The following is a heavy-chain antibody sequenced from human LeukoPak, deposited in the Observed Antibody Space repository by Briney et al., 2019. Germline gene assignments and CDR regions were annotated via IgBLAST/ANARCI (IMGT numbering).Heavy chain of an antibody. D-gene: IGHD2-2*01. CDR1: GGSINGGNYY. J-gene: IGHJ4*02. CDR2: ISPSGST. CDR3: ARVSYQEGVDY. Sequence: SETLSLTCTVSGGSINGGNYYWTWLRQPAGKGLEWIGRISPSGSTNHNPSLTSRVTISVDTSKNQFSLKLNFVTAADTAVYYCARVSYQEGVDYWGQGTLVTVSS. V-gene: IGHV4-61*02.